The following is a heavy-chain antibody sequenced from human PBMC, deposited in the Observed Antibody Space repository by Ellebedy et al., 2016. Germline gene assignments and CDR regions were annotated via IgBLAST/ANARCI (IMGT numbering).Heavy chain of an antibody. CDR1: GFTFNNYP. CDR3: ARIPADYYDSSHYYAN. Sequence: GESLKISXAASGFTFNNYPMHWVRQAPGRGLEYVSAISSNGDDTYYANSVKGRFIISRDNSKNMLYLQMGSLRPEDMAVYYCARIPADYYDSSHYYANWGQGTLVTVSS. V-gene: IGHV3-64*01. CDR2: ISSNGDDT. D-gene: IGHD3-22*01. J-gene: IGHJ4*02.